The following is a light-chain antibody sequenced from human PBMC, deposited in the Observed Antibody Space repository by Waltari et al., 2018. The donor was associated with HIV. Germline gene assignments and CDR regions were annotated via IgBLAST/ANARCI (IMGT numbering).Light chain of an antibody. CDR1: NSDVGGYNL. J-gene: IGLJ1*01. Sequence: SALTRPASVSGSPGQSFTISCTGTNSDVGGYNLVSWYQQHPGKAPKLMIYEDSKRPSGISNRFSGSKSGNTASLTISGLQAEDEAEYFCCSYAGTITPYVFGIGTKVTVL. V-gene: IGLV2-23*01. CDR3: CSYAGTITPYV. CDR2: EDS.